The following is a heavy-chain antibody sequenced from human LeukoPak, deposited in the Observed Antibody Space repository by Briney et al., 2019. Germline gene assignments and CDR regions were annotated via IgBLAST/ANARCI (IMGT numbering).Heavy chain of an antibody. Sequence: SETLSLTCTVYGGSFTDYFRTWIRQSPGKGLEWIGEINDYTGDTNYNPSLNSRVSISLEKSKNQFSLELRSVTAADTAVYYCARGRIAKIVVVHSFSYGMDVWGQGTTVTVSS. V-gene: IGHV4-34*01. CDR2: INDYTGDT. CDR1: GGSFTDYF. CDR3: ARGRIAKIVVVHSFSYGMDV. D-gene: IGHD3-22*01. J-gene: IGHJ6*02.